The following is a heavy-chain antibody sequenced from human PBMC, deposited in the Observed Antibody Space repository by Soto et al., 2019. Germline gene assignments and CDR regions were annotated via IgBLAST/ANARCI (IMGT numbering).Heavy chain of an antibody. V-gene: IGHV4-61*01. CDR1: GGSVSSGTSY. D-gene: IGHD3-3*01. Sequence: SETLYLTCSVSGGSVSSGTSYWSWIRQPPGKGLEWIGYVYNSGSTTYNTSLKSRVTISVDTSKRQFSMKLSSVTDEDTDVYFCERGNHYAFWSGYTSAMDVWGQGTTVTVS. CDR2: VYNSGST. CDR3: ERGNHYAFWSGYTSAMDV. J-gene: IGHJ6*02.